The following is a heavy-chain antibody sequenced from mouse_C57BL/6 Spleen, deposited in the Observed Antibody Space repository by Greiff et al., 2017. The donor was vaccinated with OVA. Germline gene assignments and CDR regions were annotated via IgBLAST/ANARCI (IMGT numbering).Heavy chain of an antibody. J-gene: IGHJ3*01. CDR1: GFTFSDYG. V-gene: IGHV5-17*01. CDR3: ARPSGSSYGFAY. D-gene: IGHD1-1*01. Sequence: EVMLVESWGGLVKPGGSLKLSCAASGFTFSDYGMHWVRQAPEKGLEWVAYISSGSSTIYYADTVKGRVTISRDNAKNTLFLQMTSLRSEDTAMYYCARPSGSSYGFAYWGQGTLVTVSA. CDR2: ISSGSSTI.